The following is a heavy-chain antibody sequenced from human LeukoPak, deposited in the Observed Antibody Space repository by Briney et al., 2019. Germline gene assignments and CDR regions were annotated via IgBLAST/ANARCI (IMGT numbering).Heavy chain of an antibody. D-gene: IGHD1-26*01. CDR2: IYYSGST. Sequence: SETLSLTCTVSGGSISSYYWSWIRQHPGKGLEWIGYIYYSGSTYYNPSLKSRVTISVDTSKNQFSLKLSSVTAADTAVYYCARGLIGSYRHFDYWGQGTLVTVSS. CDR1: GGSISSYY. V-gene: IGHV4-59*06. J-gene: IGHJ4*02. CDR3: ARGLIGSYRHFDY.